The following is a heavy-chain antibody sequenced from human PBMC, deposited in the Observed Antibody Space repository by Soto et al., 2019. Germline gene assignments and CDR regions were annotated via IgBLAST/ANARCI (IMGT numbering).Heavy chain of an antibody. CDR3: AWGLTSAEDPYDSSPGYYFDY. CDR1: GGTFSSYA. Sequence: QVQLVQSGAEVKKPGSSVKVSCKASGGTFSSYAISWVRQAPGQGLEWMGGIIPIFGTANYAQKFQGRVTITADESTSTAYMELSSLRSEDTAVYYCAWGLTSAEDPYDSSPGYYFDYWGQGTLVTVSS. J-gene: IGHJ4*02. D-gene: IGHD3-22*01. CDR2: IIPIFGTA. V-gene: IGHV1-69*01.